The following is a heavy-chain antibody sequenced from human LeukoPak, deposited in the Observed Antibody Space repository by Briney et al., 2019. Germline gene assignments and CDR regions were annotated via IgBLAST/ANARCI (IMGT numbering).Heavy chain of an antibody. Sequence: PGGSLRLSCAASGFTFSSYSMNWVRQAPGKGLEWVSTISSSGSSTYYADSVKGRFTISRDNSKNTLNLQMNSLRAEDTAVYYCAKCGRLRYFDWFPSGDAFDIWGQGTMVTVSS. D-gene: IGHD3-9*01. CDR3: AKCGRLRYFDWFPSGDAFDI. CDR2: ISSSGSST. V-gene: IGHV3-23*01. J-gene: IGHJ3*02. CDR1: GFTFSSYS.